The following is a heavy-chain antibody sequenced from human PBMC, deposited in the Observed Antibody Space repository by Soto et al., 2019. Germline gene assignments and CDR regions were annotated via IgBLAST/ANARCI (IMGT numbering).Heavy chain of an antibody. J-gene: IGHJ4*02. Sequence: QVQLVQSGAEVKNPGASVKVSCKASGYIFTTHGITWVRQAPGQGVEWMGWIRTNNGDTNYAQKFQDRVAMTTDTSTTTAYMELTGLRFDDTAVYYCARGAYGDQHDYWGQGTLVTVSS. CDR1: GYIFTTHG. CDR2: IRTNNGDT. CDR3: ARGAYGDQHDY. D-gene: IGHD4-17*01. V-gene: IGHV1-18*01.